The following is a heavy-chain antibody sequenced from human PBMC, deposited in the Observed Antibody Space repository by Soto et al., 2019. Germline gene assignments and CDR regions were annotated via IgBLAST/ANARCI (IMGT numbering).Heavy chain of an antibody. J-gene: IGHJ5*02. Sequence: QVQLVQSGAEVKKPGSSVKVSCKASGGTFSSYAISWVRQAPGQGLEWMGGIIPIFGTANYAQKFQGRVTITADESTRTGYMALSSLRSEDTAVYYCASRAEYGGWFDLWGQGSLVTVSS. V-gene: IGHV1-69*01. CDR3: ASRAEYGGWFDL. D-gene: IGHD6-6*01. CDR1: GGTFSSYA. CDR2: IIPIFGTA.